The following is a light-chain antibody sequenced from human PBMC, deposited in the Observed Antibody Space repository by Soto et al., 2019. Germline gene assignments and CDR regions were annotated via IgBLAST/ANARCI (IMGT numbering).Light chain of an antibody. J-gene: IGLJ2*01. CDR2: DVS. Sequence: QSALTQPASVSGSPGQSITISCTGTNSDIGGYHYVSWYQQHPGKAPKLMIYDVSNRPSGVSSRFSGSKSGNTASLTISGLQAEDEADYYCSSFTSRSTLGVFGGGTKLTVL. V-gene: IGLV2-14*03. CDR3: SSFTSRSTLGV. CDR1: NSDIGGYHY.